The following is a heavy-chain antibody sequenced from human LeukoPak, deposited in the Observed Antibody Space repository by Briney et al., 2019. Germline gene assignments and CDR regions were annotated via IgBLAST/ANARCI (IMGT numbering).Heavy chain of an antibody. Sequence: ASVKVSCKASGYTFTGYYMHWVRQAPGQGLEWMGWINPNSGGTNYAQKFQGRVTMTRDTSISTAYTELSRLRSEDTAVYYCASGVGYCSSTSCLGAFDIWGLGTMVTVSS. V-gene: IGHV1-2*02. D-gene: IGHD2-2*03. CDR3: ASGVGYCSSTSCLGAFDI. J-gene: IGHJ3*02. CDR1: GYTFTGYY. CDR2: INPNSGGT.